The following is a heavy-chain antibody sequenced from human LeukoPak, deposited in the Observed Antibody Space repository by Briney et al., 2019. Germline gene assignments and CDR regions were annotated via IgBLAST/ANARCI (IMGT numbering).Heavy chain of an antibody. CDR3: AKGAYDYIEMGYFDY. V-gene: IGHV3-23*01. J-gene: IGHJ4*02. D-gene: IGHD5-12*01. CDR2: IIASSGST. CDR1: GFSISNSA. Sequence: GGSLRLSCAASGFSISNSAMSWVRQAPGKGLEWVSLIIASSGSTFNADSVKGRFTISRDNSKNTLYLQMNSLRAEGTAVYYCAKGAYDYIEMGYFDYWGQGTLVTVSS.